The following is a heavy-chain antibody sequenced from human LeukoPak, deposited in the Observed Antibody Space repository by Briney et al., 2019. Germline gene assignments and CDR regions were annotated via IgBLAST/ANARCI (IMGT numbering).Heavy chain of an antibody. CDR1: GFTFSSYS. D-gene: IGHD1-7*01. CDR3: ARGNYMRTYYYYMDV. V-gene: IGHV3-21*01. CDR2: ISSSSSYI. J-gene: IGHJ6*03. Sequence: PGGSLRLSCAASGFTFSSYSMNWVRQAPGKGLEWISSISSSSSYIYYADSVKGRFTISRDNAKNSLYLQMNSLRAEDTAVYYCARGNYMRTYYYYMDVWGKGTTVTVSS.